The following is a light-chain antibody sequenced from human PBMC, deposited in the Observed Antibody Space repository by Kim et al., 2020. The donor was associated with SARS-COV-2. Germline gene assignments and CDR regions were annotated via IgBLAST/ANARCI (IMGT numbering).Light chain of an antibody. CDR2: GKN. Sequence: VALGQTVRITCQGDSLRSYYASWYQQKPGQAPVLVIYGKNNRPSGIPDRFSGSSSGNTASLTITGAQAEDEADYYCNSRASSGNHLIGGGTQLTVL. CDR1: SLRSYY. V-gene: IGLV3-19*01. J-gene: IGLJ2*01. CDR3: NSRASSGNHL.